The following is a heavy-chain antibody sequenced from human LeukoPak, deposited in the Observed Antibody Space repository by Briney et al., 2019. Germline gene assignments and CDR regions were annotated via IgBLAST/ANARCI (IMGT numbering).Heavy chain of an antibody. V-gene: IGHV4-59*01. D-gene: IGHD3-10*01. CDR3: ARYDGDYFDH. CDR1: GGSISSYY. CDR2: IYYSGSA. J-gene: IGHJ4*02. Sequence: PSETLSLTCTVSGGSISSYYWSWIPQPPGKGLEWIGYIYYSGSANYNPSLRRRVTISVDTSKNQFSLKLSSVTAADTAVYYCARYDGDYFDHWGQGTLVTVSS.